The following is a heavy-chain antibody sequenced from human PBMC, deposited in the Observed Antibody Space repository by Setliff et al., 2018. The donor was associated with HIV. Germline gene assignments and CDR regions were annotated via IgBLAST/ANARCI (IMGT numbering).Heavy chain of an antibody. CDR3: ARASPFTIFGVVINYFDS. Sequence: PSETLSLTCAVYGGSFSGYYWSWIRQPPGKGLEWIGEINHSGSTNYNPSLKSRVTISVDTSKNQFSLKLSSVTAADTAVYYCARASPFTIFGVVINYFDSWGQGSLVTVSS. J-gene: IGHJ4*02. V-gene: IGHV4-34*01. CDR2: INHSGST. CDR1: GGSFSGYY. D-gene: IGHD3-3*01.